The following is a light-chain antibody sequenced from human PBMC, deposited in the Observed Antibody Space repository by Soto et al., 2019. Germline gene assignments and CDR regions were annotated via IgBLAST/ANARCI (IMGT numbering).Light chain of an antibody. CDR3: QQYGSSVLT. CDR1: QSVSTNS. J-gene: IGKJ4*01. CDR2: AAS. Sequence: EIVVTQSPDTLSLSPGERATLSCRASQSVSTNSLAWYQQKPGQAPRPLIYAASSRATGTPDRFSGSGSGTEFTLIISRLEPEDFAVYYCQQYGSSVLTFGGRTKVDIK. V-gene: IGKV3-20*01.